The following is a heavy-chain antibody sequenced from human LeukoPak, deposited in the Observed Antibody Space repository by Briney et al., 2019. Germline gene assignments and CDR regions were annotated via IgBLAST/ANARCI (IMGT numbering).Heavy chain of an antibody. CDR2: INPSGGST. D-gene: IGHD3-22*01. CDR1: GYTFTSYY. Sequence: ASVKVSCKASGYTFTSYYMHWVRQAPGQGLEWMGIINPSGGSTSYAQKFQGRVTMTRDTSTSTVYMELSSLRAEDTAVYYCAKDYYDSSGYSVLDCWGQGTLVTVSS. CDR3: AKDYYDSSGYSVLDC. J-gene: IGHJ4*02. V-gene: IGHV1-46*01.